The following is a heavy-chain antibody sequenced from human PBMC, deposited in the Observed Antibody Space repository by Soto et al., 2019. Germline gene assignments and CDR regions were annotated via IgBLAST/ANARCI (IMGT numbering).Heavy chain of an antibody. CDR2: IYYSWST. J-gene: IGHJ4*02. CDR1: GGSISSSSYY. CDR3: ARHVPYYYDSSGWTLDY. D-gene: IGHD3-22*01. Sequence: QLQLQEAGPGLVKPSETLSLTCTVSGGSISSSSYYWGWVRQPPGKGLEWIGSIYYSWSTYYNPSLGGRVPLSVDTSKTQCSLKLSSVTAADTAVYYCARHVPYYYDSSGWTLDYWGQGTLVTVSS. V-gene: IGHV4-39*01.